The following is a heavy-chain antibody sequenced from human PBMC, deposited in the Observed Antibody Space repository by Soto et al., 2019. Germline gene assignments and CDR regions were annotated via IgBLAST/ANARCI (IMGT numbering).Heavy chain of an antibody. CDR3: VKDAPNGSIDY. D-gene: IGHD3-10*01. Sequence: VQLVESGGGLVQPGGSLRLSCAASGFVFRRYVMHWVRQVPGKGLEFVSTIASTGDSVGYADSVRGRFTTSRDNAQDSMYLQMNSLRPEDSALYFCVKDAPNGSIDYWGRGTLVIVSS. J-gene: IGHJ4*02. CDR1: GFVFRRYV. CDR2: IASTGDSV. V-gene: IGHV3-9*01.